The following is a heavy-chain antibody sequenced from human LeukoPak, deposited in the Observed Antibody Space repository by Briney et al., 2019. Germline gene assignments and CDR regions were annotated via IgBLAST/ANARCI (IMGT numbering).Heavy chain of an antibody. CDR2: INPNSGVT. V-gene: IGHV1-2*06. D-gene: IGHD1-26*01. CDR3: ARYGGSWQGYYYYMDV. Sequence: ASVKVSCKASGYTFSGYNLHWVRQAPGQGLEWMGRINPNSGVTNYAQKFQGRVTVTRDTSIRTAYMELSGLTSDDTAVYYCARYGGSWQGYYYYMDVWGKGTTVTVSS. CDR1: GYTFSGYN. J-gene: IGHJ6*03.